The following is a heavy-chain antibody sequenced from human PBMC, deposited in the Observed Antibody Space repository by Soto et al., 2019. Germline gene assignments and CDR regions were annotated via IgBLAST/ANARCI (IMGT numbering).Heavy chain of an antibody. D-gene: IGHD6-6*01. CDR2: IYSGGST. J-gene: IGHJ4*02. V-gene: IGHV3-53*01. CDR1: GFTVSSNY. Sequence: VGSLRLSCAASGFTVSSNYMSWVRQAPGKGLEWVSVIYSGGSTYYADSVKGRFTISRDNSKNTLYLQMNSLRAEDTAVYYCASSIAARRYYFDYWGQGTLVTVSS. CDR3: ASSIAARRYYFDY.